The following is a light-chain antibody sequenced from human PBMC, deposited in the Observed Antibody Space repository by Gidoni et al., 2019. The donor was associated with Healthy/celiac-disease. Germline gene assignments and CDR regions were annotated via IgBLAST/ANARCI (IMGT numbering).Light chain of an antibody. Sequence: DIQITQSPSTLSASVGDRVTITCRASQSISSWLAWYQQKPGKAPKLLIYNASSLESGVPSRFSGSGSGTEFTLTISSLQPDDFATYYCQQYNSYSGTFGQXTKVEIK. CDR1: QSISSW. CDR3: QQYNSYSGT. CDR2: NAS. J-gene: IGKJ1*01. V-gene: IGKV1-5*03.